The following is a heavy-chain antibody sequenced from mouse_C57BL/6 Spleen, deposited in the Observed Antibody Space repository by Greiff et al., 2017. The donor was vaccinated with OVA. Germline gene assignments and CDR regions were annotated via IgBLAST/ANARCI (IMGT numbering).Heavy chain of an antibody. CDR1: GFTFTSYG. CDR2: ISSGGSYT. CDR3: ARHPSMDY. V-gene: IGHV5-6*01. J-gene: IGHJ4*01. Sequence: EVMLVESGGDLVKPGGSLKLSCAASGFTFTSYGMSWVRQTPDKRLEWVATISSGGSYTYYPDSVKGRFTISRDNAKNTLNRQISSLKSEDTAMYYCARHPSMDYWGEGTSVTGSS.